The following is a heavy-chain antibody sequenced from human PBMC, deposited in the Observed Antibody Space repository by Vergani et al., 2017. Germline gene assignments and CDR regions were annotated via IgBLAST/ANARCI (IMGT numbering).Heavy chain of an antibody. CDR3: ARRSGSCGHYFDY. CDR2: IYTSGST. Sequence: QVQLQESGPGLVKPSQTLSLTCTVSGGSISSGSYYWSWIRQPAGKGLEWIGRIYTSGSTNYNPSLKSRVTISVDTSKNQFSLKLSSVTAADTAVYYCARRSGSCGHYFDYWGQGTLVTVSS. CDR1: GGSISSGSYY. V-gene: IGHV4-61*02. D-gene: IGHD1-26*01. J-gene: IGHJ4*02.